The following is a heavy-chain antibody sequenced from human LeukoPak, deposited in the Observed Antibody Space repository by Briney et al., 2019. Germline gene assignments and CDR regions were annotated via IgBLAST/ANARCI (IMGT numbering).Heavy chain of an antibody. J-gene: IGHJ2*01. Sequence: SETLSLTCAVSGGSISISNSNWWSWVRQPPGKGLEWIGEIYHSGSTNYNPSLKSRVTIPVDKSKNQFSLKLSSVTAADTAVYYCARDLHGGNSFTSDWYFDLWGRGTLVTVSS. CDR2: IYHSGST. CDR3: ARDLHGGNSFTSDWYFDL. D-gene: IGHD4-23*01. V-gene: IGHV4-4*02. CDR1: GGSISISNSNW.